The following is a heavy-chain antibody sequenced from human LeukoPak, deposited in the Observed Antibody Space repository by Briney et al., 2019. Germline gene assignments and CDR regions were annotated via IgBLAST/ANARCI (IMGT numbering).Heavy chain of an antibody. V-gene: IGHV1-2*04. J-gene: IGHJ4*02. CDR3: ARDGRGYCSGGSCYSFDY. Sequence: XWVXQAXXXXXEWMGXXXXXSGGTNYAQKFQGWVTMTRDTSISTAYMELSRLRSDDTAVYYCARDGRGYCSGGSCYSFDYWGQGTLVTVSS. D-gene: IGHD2-15*01. CDR2: XXXXSGGT.